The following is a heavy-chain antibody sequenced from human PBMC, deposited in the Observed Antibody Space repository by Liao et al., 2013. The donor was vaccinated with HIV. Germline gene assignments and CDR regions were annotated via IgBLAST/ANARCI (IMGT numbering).Heavy chain of an antibody. CDR2: IYYSGST. J-gene: IGHJ4*02. Sequence: QVHLQESGPRLVKPSETLSLTCTVSGGSISSFYWNWIRQAPGKGLEWLGDIYYSGSTTYNPAFQSRVTISRDRSENQFFLKLTSVTAADTAVYYCARGPGRIDYWGQGILVTVSS. V-gene: IGHV4-59*01. CDR1: GGSISSFY. CDR3: ARGPGRIDY.